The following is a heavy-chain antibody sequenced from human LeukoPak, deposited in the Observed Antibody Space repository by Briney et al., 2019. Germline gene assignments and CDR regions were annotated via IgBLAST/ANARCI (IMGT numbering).Heavy chain of an antibody. Sequence: GGSLRLSCAASGFDFSSNWIHWVRHAPGQGLVWVSRIKGDGISTNYADSVKGRFTISRDIAKNTLYLQMNSLRAEDTGVYYCAKDHYWSIDYWGRGTLVTVSS. V-gene: IGHV3-74*01. D-gene: IGHD3-3*01. CDR3: AKDHYWSIDY. CDR1: GFDFSSNW. J-gene: IGHJ4*02. CDR2: IKGDGIST.